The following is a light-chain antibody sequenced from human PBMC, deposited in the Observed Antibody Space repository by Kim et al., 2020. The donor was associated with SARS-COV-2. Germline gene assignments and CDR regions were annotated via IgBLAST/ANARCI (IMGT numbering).Light chain of an antibody. V-gene: IGLV3-1*01. CDR3: QAWDSITVV. J-gene: IGLJ2*01. CDR2: QDT. Sequence: SVAPGQTASITCSVNKLWDKDASGYQQKPGQSPVLGIYQDTKRPSGIPERFSGSNSGNTATLTISGTQAMDEADYYCQAWDSITVVFGGGTQLTVL. CDR1: KLWDKD.